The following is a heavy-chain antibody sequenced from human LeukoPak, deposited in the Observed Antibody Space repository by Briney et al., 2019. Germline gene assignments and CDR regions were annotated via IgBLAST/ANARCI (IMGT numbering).Heavy chain of an antibody. J-gene: IGHJ4*02. CDR2: ISASGGST. V-gene: IGHV3-23*01. Sequence: GGSLRLSCAASGFTFSSYAMSWVRQAAGKGLEWVSAISASGGSTYYADSVKGRFTISRDNSKNTLYLQMNSLRAEDTAVYYCAKDEGYYGSGSYPDYWGQGTLVTVSS. CDR1: GFTFSSYA. CDR3: AKDEGYYGSGSYPDY. D-gene: IGHD3-10*01.